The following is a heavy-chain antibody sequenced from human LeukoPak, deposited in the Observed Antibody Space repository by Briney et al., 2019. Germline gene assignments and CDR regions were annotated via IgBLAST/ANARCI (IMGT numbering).Heavy chain of an antibody. CDR3: ARQQLNAFDI. CDR2: IKQDGSEK. CDR1: GFTFSSYW. J-gene: IGHJ3*02. V-gene: IGHV3-7*01. Sequence: PGGSLRLSCVASGFTFSSYWMSWVRQAPGNGLEWVANIKQDGSEKYYVDSVKGRFTISRDNAKNSLDLQMNSLRAEDTAVYYCARQQLNAFDIWGQGTMVTVSS. D-gene: IGHD6-13*01.